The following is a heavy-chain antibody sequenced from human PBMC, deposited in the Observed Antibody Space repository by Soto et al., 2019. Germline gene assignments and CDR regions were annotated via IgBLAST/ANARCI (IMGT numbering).Heavy chain of an antibody. Sequence: QVQLQESGPGLVKPSETLSLICTVSGGSINSYYWSWIRQPPGKGLEWVGYIYYSESPNYNPSLKSRVTISVDTSKNHFSLKLTSVTAADMAVYYCARGLAGSRYYWYFDLWGRGTLVTVSS. V-gene: IGHV4-59*01. D-gene: IGHD1-20*01. CDR1: GGSINSYY. J-gene: IGHJ2*01. CDR3: ARGLAGSRYYWYFDL. CDR2: IYYSESP.